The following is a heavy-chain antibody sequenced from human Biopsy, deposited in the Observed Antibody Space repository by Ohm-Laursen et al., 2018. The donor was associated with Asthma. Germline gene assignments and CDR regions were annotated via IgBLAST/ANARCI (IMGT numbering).Heavy chain of an antibody. V-gene: IGHV3-23*01. CDR2: ISGSGGST. CDR3: AKESRRDGYNRRNYYFDY. J-gene: IGHJ4*02. Sequence: GSLRLSCAASGFTFSSYAMSWVRQAPGKGLEWVSAISGSGGSTYYADSVKGWFTISRDNSKNTLYLQMNSLRAEDTAVYYCAKESRRDGYNRRNYYFDYWGQGTLVTVSS. CDR1: GFTFSSYA. D-gene: IGHD5-24*01.